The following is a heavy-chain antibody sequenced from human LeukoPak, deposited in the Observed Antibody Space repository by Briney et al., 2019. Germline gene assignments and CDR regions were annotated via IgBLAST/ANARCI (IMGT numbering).Heavy chain of an antibody. J-gene: IGHJ4*02. CDR1: GFTFSSYA. Sequence: PGGSLRLSCAASGFTFSSYAMSWVRQAPGKGLEWVSSISNSGGRTFYTDSVKGRFTISRDNSKITLYLQMNSLRAEDTAVYYCAKSYNGYKSKPDYWGQGTLVTVSS. CDR2: ISNSGGRT. CDR3: AKSYNGYKSKPDY. D-gene: IGHD5-12*01. V-gene: IGHV3-23*01.